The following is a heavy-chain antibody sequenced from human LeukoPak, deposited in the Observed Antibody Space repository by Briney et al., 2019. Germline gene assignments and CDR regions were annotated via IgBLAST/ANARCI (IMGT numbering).Heavy chain of an antibody. Sequence: PSETLSLTCTVSGGSISSSSYYWGWIRQPPGKGLEWIGSIYYSGSTYYNPSLKSRVTISVDTSKNQFSLKLSSVTAADTAVYYCARGWGVVVVPAAMSPYVDTYYDFWSGYYGRGFDPWGQGTLVTVSS. CDR3: ARGWGVVVVPAAMSPYVDTYYDFWSGYYGRGFDP. D-gene: IGHD3-3*01. J-gene: IGHJ5*02. V-gene: IGHV4-39*07. CDR2: IYYSGST. CDR1: GGSISSSSYY.